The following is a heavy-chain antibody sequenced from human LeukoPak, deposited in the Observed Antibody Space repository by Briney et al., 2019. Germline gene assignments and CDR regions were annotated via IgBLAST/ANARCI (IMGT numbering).Heavy chain of an antibody. CDR3: ARSRYCSGGSCIAEKWGRGWFDP. CDR1: GYSFTNYW. J-gene: IGHJ5*02. V-gene: IGHV5-51*01. Sequence: GESLKISWKGAGYSFTNYWLGWVRQMPGKGLEWVGISYPGGSDTRYSPSFQGQVTISANKSISTAYLQWSSLKASDTAMYYCARSRYCSGGSCIAEKWGRGWFDPWGQGTLVTVSS. D-gene: IGHD2-15*01. CDR2: SYPGGSDT.